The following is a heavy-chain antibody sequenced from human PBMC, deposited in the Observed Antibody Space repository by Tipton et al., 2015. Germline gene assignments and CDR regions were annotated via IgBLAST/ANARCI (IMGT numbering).Heavy chain of an antibody. V-gene: IGHV1-69*06. Sequence: QLVQSGAEVKKPGSSVKVSCKASGGTFSSYAISWVRQAPGQGLEWMGGIIPIFGTPNYAQKFQGRVTITADKSTSTAYMELSSLRSEDTAVYYCARPRRAAGYDRGAGGAFDIWGQGTMVTVSS. CDR1: GGTFSSYA. J-gene: IGHJ3*02. D-gene: IGHD2-15*01. CDR2: IIPIFGTP. CDR3: ARPRRAAGYDRGAGGAFDI.